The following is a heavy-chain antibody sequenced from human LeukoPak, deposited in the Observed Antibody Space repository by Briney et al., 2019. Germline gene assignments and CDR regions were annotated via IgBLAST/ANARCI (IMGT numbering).Heavy chain of an antibody. CDR2: IYYSGST. D-gene: IGHD2-2*01. CDR1: GGSLSSGDYY. V-gene: IGHV4-30-4*01. CDR3: ARAGLVVPAANFDY. Sequence: PSQTLSLTCTVSGGSLSSGDYYWSWLRQPPGKGLEWIGYIYYSGSTYYNPSLKSRVTISVDTSKNQFSLKLSSVTAADTAVYYCARAGLVVPAANFDYWGQGTLVTVSS. J-gene: IGHJ4*02.